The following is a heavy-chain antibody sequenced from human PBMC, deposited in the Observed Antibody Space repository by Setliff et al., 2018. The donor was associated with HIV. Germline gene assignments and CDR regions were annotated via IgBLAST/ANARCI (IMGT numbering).Heavy chain of an antibody. D-gene: IGHD2-2*01. CDR2: IGAYSGYT. CDR1: NYTLINYG. Sequence: ASVKVSCKASNYTLINYGVSWVRQAPGQGLEWMGWIGAYSGYTIYAQKFQDRLTMTTDTSTTTASIELRSLRSDDTAVYYCVRGHCNSDKCWYTWFYPWGQGTLVTVSS. J-gene: IGHJ5*02. CDR3: VRGHCNSDKCWYTWFYP. V-gene: IGHV1-18*01.